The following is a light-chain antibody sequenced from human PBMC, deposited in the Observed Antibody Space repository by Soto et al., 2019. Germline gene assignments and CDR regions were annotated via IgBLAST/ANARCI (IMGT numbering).Light chain of an antibody. CDR2: GAS. V-gene: IGKV1-5*01. CDR3: QHYHRNMWS. Sequence: DIQMTQSPSTLSASVGGRVTITCRASQSVGTWVAWYQQKPGKAPKLLIFGASNLESGVPSRFSGSGSGTEFTPTIATLQPDDFATYFCQHYHRNMWSFGPGTKV. J-gene: IGKJ1*01. CDR1: QSVGTW.